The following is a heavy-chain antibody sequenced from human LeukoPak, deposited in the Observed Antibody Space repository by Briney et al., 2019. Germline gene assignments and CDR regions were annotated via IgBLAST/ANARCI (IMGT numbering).Heavy chain of an antibody. J-gene: IGHJ5*02. CDR1: GGSISSSSYY. V-gene: IGHV4-39*07. Sequence: PSETLSLTCTVSGGSISSSSYYWSWIRQPPGKGLEWIGEINHSGSTNYNPSLKSRVAISVDTSKNQFSLKLSSVTAADTAVYYCARVLVYDFWSGYYRLDGNWFDPWGQGTLVTVSS. CDR3: ARVLVYDFWSGYYRLDGNWFDP. D-gene: IGHD3-3*01. CDR2: INHSGST.